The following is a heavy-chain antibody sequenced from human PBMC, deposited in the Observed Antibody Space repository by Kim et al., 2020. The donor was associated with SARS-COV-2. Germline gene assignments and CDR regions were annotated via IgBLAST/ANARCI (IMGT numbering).Heavy chain of an antibody. V-gene: IGHV4-39*07. J-gene: IGHJ2*01. CDR2: IYYSGST. CDR1: GGSISSSSYY. D-gene: IGHD2-15*01. CDR3: ARAGRLLPHWYFDL. Sequence: SETLSLTCTVSGGSISSSSYYWGWIRQPPGKGLEWIGSIYYSGSTYYNPSLKSRVTISVDTSKNQFSLKLSSVTAADTAVYYCARAGRLLPHWYFDLWGRGTLVTVSS.